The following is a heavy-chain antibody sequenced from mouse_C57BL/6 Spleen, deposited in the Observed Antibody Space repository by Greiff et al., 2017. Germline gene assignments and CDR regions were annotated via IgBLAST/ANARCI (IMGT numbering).Heavy chain of an antibody. Sequence: VQLQQSGPELVKPGASVKISCKASGYSFTGYYMNWVKQSPEKSLEWIGEINPSTGGTTYNQKFKAKATLTVDKSSSTAYMQLKSLTSEDSAVYYCARSVLTEGAMDYWGQGTSVTVSS. D-gene: IGHD2-13*01. J-gene: IGHJ4*01. CDR1: GYSFTGYY. V-gene: IGHV1-42*01. CDR2: INPSTGGT. CDR3: ARSVLTEGAMDY.